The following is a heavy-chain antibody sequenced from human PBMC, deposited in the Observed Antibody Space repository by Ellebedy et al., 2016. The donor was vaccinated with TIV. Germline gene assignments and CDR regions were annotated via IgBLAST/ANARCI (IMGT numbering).Heavy chain of an antibody. Sequence: PAGSLRLSCAASGFPFSSFEFNWARQSPGKGLEWVSYICSSGTTKYYADSVKGRFTISRDNAKNSLYLQMNSLRAEDTAVYYCAAAHYYFYGKDVWGQGTRVTVSS. CDR2: ICSSGTTK. V-gene: IGHV3-48*03. J-gene: IGHJ6*02. CDR1: GFPFSSFE. CDR3: AAAHYYFYGKDV. D-gene: IGHD2-15*01.